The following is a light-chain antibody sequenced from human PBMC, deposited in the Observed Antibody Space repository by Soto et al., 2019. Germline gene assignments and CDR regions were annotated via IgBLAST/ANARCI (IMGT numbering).Light chain of an antibody. J-gene: IGKJ1*01. CDR2: DAS. Sequence: EIVLTQSPATLSLSPGDKATLSCRASPSVSSYLAWYQQKPGQAPRLLMYDASIRATGIPASFSGTGSERDFTLTITSLEPEDFAVYYCQQRSNWPWTFGQGTKVEIK. CDR1: PSVSSY. V-gene: IGKV3-11*02. CDR3: QQRSNWPWT.